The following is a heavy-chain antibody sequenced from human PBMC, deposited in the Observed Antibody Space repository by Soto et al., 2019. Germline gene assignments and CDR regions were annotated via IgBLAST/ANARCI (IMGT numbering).Heavy chain of an antibody. CDR3: AKGDYSNPYYFDY. Sequence: GGSLRLSCAASGFTFSSYAMSWVRQAPGKGLEWVSAISGSVGSTYYADSVKGRFTISRVNSKNTLYLQMNSLRAEDTAVYYCAKGDYSNPYYFDYWGQGTLVTVSS. CDR1: GFTFSSYA. V-gene: IGHV3-23*01. CDR2: ISGSVGST. J-gene: IGHJ4*02. D-gene: IGHD4-4*01.